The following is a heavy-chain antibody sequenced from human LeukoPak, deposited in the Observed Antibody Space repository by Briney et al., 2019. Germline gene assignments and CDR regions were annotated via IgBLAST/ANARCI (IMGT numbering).Heavy chain of an antibody. CDR1: GFTFSSYE. Sequence: GGSLRLSCAASGFTFSSYEMNWVRQAPGKGLEWVSYISSSGSTIYYADSVKGRFTISRDNAKNSLYLQMNSLRAEDTAVYYCARAQRGYSGYDPFREDYWGQGTLVTVSS. CDR2: ISSSGSTI. J-gene: IGHJ4*02. CDR3: ARAQRGYSGYDPFREDY. V-gene: IGHV3-48*03. D-gene: IGHD5-12*01.